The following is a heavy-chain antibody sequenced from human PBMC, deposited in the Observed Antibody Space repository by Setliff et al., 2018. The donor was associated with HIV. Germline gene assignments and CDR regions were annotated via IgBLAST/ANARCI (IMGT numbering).Heavy chain of an antibody. J-gene: IGHJ5*02. V-gene: IGHV4-39*07. CDR1: GGSITSTTYY. Sequence: SETLSLTCTVSGGSITSTTYYWGWIRQPPGKGLEWIGLIYYNGGTNYNSSLESRVTISVDRSKNQFSLKLTSVTAADTAVYYCARVARMHPFDPRGRGALVTVSS. CDR2: IYYNGGT. CDR3: ARVARMHPFDP.